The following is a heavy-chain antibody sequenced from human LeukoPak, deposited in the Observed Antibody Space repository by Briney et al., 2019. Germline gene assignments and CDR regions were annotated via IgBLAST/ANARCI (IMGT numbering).Heavy chain of an antibody. CDR3: ARDLLQGSYDY. J-gene: IGHJ4*02. D-gene: IGHD3-10*01. CDR1: GYTFTSYG. V-gene: IGHV1-18*01. Sequence: ASVKVSCKASGYTFTSYGISWVRQAPGQGGEGRGWISAYNGNTNYAKRLQGRGTMTTDTSTSTAYMERRRRRAGETAVYYCARDLLQGSYDYWGQGTLVTVSS. CDR2: ISAYNGNT.